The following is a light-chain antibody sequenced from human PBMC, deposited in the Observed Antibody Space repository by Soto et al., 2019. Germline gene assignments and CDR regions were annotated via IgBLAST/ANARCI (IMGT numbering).Light chain of an antibody. V-gene: IGLV2-23*01. CDR1: SSDAGNYNF. J-gene: IGLJ3*02. CDR2: EDS. CDR3: CSYACSSTSSV. Sequence: QSVLTQPASVSGSPGQSITISCTGTSSDAGNYNFVSWYQQHPGKAPKVIIYEDSTRPSGVSNRISGSKSGNTASFTISGLQAEDEAEYYCCSYACSSTSSVFGGGTKLTVL.